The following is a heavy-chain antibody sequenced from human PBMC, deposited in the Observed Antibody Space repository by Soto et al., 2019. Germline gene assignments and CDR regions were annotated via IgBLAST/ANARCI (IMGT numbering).Heavy chain of an antibody. Sequence: SGTLSLTCSVSGDSINSDKYYWGWIRQPPGKGLEWIGSIYYRGNTYYNPSLQTRVTISLDKSKSQFSLKLNSVTAADSAVYFCARFVVLATISYYFLFWCQRPLVTVS. J-gene: IGHJ4*02. D-gene: IGHD2-21*01. CDR1: GDSINSDKYY. CDR2: IYYRGNT. CDR3: ARFVVLATISYYFLF. V-gene: IGHV4-39*01.